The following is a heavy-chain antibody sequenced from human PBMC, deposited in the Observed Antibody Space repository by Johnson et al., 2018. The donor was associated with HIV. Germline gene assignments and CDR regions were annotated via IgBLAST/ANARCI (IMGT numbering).Heavy chain of an antibody. Sequence: VQLVESGGGLVQPGGSLVLSCAASGFTFNNYWMHWVRQAPGQGLVWVSRISSDGTDTYYADSVKGRFTISRDNSKNTVYRQMNNLRAEDTAVYYCTTGGVSSGYYFFHWGQGTMVTVSS. CDR2: ISSDGTDT. D-gene: IGHD3-22*01. CDR3: TTGGVSSGYYFFH. CDR1: GFTFNNYW. V-gene: IGHV3-74*02. J-gene: IGHJ3*01.